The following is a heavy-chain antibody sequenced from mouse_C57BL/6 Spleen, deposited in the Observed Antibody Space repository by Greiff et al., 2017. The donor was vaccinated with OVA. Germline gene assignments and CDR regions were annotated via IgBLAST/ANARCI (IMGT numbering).Heavy chain of an antibody. D-gene: IGHD2-3*01. CDR2: INPSTGGT. CDR1: GYSFTGYY. V-gene: IGHV1-42*01. CDR3: ARYGYDGYSRLAY. Sequence: VQLQQSGPELVKPGASVKISCKASGYSFTGYYMNWVKQSPEKSLEWIGEINPSTGGTTYNQKFKAKATLTVDKSSSTAYMQLKSLTSEVSAVYYCARYGYDGYSRLAYWGQGTLVTVSA. J-gene: IGHJ3*01.